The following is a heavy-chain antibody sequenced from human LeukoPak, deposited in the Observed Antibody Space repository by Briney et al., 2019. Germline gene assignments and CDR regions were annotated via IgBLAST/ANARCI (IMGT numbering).Heavy chain of an antibody. Sequence: SETLSLTCSVSGGSIMSYYWSWIRQPPGKGLEWIGYINYSGSTNYNPSLKSRVTISVDTSKNQFSLKLSSVTAADTAVYYCARGVGHSYGYRPDKFDYWGQGTLVTVSS. V-gene: IGHV4-59*12. CDR3: ARGVGHSYGYRPDKFDY. CDR1: GGSIMSYY. J-gene: IGHJ4*02. CDR2: INYSGST. D-gene: IGHD5-18*01.